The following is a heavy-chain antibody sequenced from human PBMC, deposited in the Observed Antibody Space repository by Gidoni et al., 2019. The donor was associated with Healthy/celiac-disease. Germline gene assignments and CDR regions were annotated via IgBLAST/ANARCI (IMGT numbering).Heavy chain of an antibody. CDR3: ARLVVLSYYYYYGMDV. CDR1: GGSFSGYY. V-gene: IGHV4-34*01. Sequence: QVQLQQWGAGLLKPSETLSLTCAVYGGSFSGYYWSWIRQPPGKGLEWIGEINHSGSTNYNPSLKSRVTISVDTSKNQFSLKLSSVTAADTAVYYCARLVVLSYYYYYGMDVWGQGTTVTVSS. D-gene: IGHD6-6*01. J-gene: IGHJ6*02. CDR2: INHSGST.